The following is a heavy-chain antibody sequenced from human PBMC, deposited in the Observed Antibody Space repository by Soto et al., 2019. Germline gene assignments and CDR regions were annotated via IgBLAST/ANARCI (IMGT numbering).Heavy chain of an antibody. CDR3: ARIAAAGYYFDY. D-gene: IGHD6-13*01. V-gene: IGHV3-33*08. J-gene: IGHJ4*02. CDR1: GFTFSSYG. Sequence: VQLVESGGGLVKPGGSLRLSCAASGFTFSSYGMHWVRQAPGKGLEWVAVIWYDGSNKYYADSVKGRFTISRDNSKNTLYLQMNSLRAEDTAVYYCARIAAAGYYFDYWGQGTLVTVSS. CDR2: IWYDGSNK.